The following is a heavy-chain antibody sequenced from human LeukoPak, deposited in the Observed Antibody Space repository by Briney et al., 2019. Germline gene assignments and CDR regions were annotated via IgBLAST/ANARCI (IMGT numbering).Heavy chain of an antibody. CDR1: GGSFSGYY. V-gene: IGHV4-39*01. CDR2: IYYSGST. Sequence: SETLSLTCAVYGGSFSGYYWGWIRQPPGKGLEWIGSIYYSGSTYYNPSLKSRVTISVDTSKNQFSLRLTSVTAADTAVYYCAKHLYYYDGSGYKTPFDYWGQGTLVTVSS. J-gene: IGHJ4*02. D-gene: IGHD3-22*01. CDR3: AKHLYYYDGSGYKTPFDY.